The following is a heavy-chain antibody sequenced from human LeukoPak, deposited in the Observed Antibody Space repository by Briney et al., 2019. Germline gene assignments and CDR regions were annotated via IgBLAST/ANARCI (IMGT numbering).Heavy chain of an antibody. J-gene: IGHJ5*02. CDR3: ARGPGVVTTINWFDP. CDR2: INPSGGST. CDR1: GYTFTGYY. D-gene: IGHD5-12*01. Sequence: ASVKVSCKASGYTFTGYYMHWVRQAPGQGLEWMGIINPSGGSTSYAQKFQGRVTMTRDMSTSTVYMELSSLRSEDTAVYYCARGPGVVTTINWFDPWGQGTLVTVSS. V-gene: IGHV1-46*01.